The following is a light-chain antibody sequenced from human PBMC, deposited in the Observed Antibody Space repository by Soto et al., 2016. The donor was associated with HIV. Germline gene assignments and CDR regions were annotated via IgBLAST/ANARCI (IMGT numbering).Light chain of an antibody. Sequence: SSELTQDPAVSVALGQTVRITCQGDSLRKYYASWYQQKPGQAPVLVIYGKNNRPSGIPDRFSGSNSVNTASLTITGAQAEDEADYYCSSRXSSDNHNYVFGTGTKVTVL. J-gene: IGLJ1*01. CDR3: SSRXSSDNHNYV. CDR1: SLRKYY. V-gene: IGLV3-19*01. CDR2: GKN.